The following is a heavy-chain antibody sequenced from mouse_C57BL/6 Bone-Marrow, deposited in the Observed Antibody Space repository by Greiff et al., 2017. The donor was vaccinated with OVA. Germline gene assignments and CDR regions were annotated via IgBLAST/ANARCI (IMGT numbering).Heavy chain of an antibody. CDR2: IDPENGYT. J-gene: IGHJ3*01. CDR3: TGGGFAY. V-gene: IGHV14-4*01. Sequence: LVESGAELVRPGASVKLSCTASGFNIKDDYMHWVQQRPEQGLEWIGWIDPENGYTEYASKFQGKATIAADTSSNTAYLQLSSLTSEDTAFYYCTGGGFAYWGQGTLVTVSA. CDR1: GFNIKDDY.